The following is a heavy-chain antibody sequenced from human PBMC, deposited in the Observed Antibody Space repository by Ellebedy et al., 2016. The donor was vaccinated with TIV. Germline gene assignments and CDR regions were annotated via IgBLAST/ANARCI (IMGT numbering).Heavy chain of an antibody. D-gene: IGHD3-10*01. CDR1: GDSLTTFG. Sequence: AASVKVSCKASGDSLTTFGLSWVRQAPGQGFEWLGGIIPGFGRANYAPKFQDRITITADEFTSTAYMELSSLRPEDTAIYYCARDQRGHYGSGSPLDYWGQGSLVTVS. CDR2: IIPGFGRA. V-gene: IGHV1-69*13. J-gene: IGHJ4*02. CDR3: ARDQRGHYGSGSPLDY.